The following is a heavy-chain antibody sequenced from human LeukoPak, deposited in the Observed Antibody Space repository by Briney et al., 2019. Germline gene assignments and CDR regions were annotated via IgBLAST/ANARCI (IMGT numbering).Heavy chain of an antibody. Sequence: EGSLRLSCAASGFTFRNFWLTWVRQAPGKGLEWVANIKQDGSEKHYVDSVKGRFTISRDNAKNSLYLQMNSLRAEDTAVYYCVTAVTPFQYRYAFDIWGQGTMVTVAS. D-gene: IGHD4-23*01. CDR2: IKQDGSEK. CDR3: VTAVTPFQYRYAFDI. CDR1: GFTFRNFW. J-gene: IGHJ3*02. V-gene: IGHV3-7*03.